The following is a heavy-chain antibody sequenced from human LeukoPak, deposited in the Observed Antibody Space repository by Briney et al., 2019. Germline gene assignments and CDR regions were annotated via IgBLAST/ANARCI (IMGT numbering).Heavy chain of an antibody. CDR1: GFPFSSYA. CDR3: AKDMGLEYYDFWSGPFDP. J-gene: IGHJ5*02. CDR2: ISGSGGST. V-gene: IGHV3-23*01. D-gene: IGHD3-3*01. Sequence: PGGSLRLSCAASGFPFSSYAMTWVRQAPGKGLEWVSAISGSGGSTYYADSVKGRFTISRDNSKNTLYLQMNSLRAEDTAVYYCAKDMGLEYYDFWSGPFDPWGQGTLVTVSS.